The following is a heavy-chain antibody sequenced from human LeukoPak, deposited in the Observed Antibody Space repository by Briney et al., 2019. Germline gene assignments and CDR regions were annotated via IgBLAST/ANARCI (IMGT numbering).Heavy chain of an antibody. CDR2: FIPIFGTA. D-gene: IGHD3-10*01. Sequence: SVKLSCKASGGTFSSYAISLVRQAPGQGLEWMGGFIPIFGTANYAQKFQGRVTITADKSTSTAYMELSSLRSDDTAVYYCARDPGSGSYYRFAFDIWGQGTMVTVSS. J-gene: IGHJ3*02. CDR1: GGTFSSYA. CDR3: ARDPGSGSYYRFAFDI. V-gene: IGHV1-69*06.